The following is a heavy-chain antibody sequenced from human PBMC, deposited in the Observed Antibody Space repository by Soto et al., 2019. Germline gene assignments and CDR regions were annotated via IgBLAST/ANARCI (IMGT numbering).Heavy chain of an antibody. CDR3: ERHSSGSYLGSLDY. D-gene: IGHD1-26*01. Sequence: PSETLSLTCAVSGHSISSGFYYWGCIRQPPWKGLEWIGSIYYSGSTYYNPSLKSRVTISVDTSKNQFSLKLSSVTAADTAVYYCERHSSGSYLGSLDYWGQGTLVTVYS. CDR2: IYYSGST. J-gene: IGHJ4*02. V-gene: IGHV4-39*01. CDR1: GHSISSGFYY.